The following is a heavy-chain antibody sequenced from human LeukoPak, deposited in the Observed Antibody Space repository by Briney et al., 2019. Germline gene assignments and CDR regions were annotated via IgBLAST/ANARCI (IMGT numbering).Heavy chain of an antibody. CDR1: GYTFTSYG. J-gene: IGHJ6*02. D-gene: IGHD2-2*01. CDR2: IIPIFGTA. Sequence: SVTVSCTASGYTFTSYGISWMRQAPGQGLEWMGGIIPIFGTANYAQKFQGRVTITADESTSTAYMELSSLRSEDTAVYYCQAIVVVPASGGMDVWGQGTTVTVSS. CDR3: QAIVVVPASGGMDV. V-gene: IGHV1-69*13.